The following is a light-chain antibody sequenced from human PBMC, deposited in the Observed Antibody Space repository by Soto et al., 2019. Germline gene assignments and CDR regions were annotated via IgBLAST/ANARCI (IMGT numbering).Light chain of an antibody. J-gene: IGKJ4*01. CDR1: QSVSSN. CDR2: GAS. Sequence: EIVMTQSPATLSVSPGERPTLSCRASQSVSSNLGWYQQKPGQSPRLLIYGASTRATGIPVRFSGSGSGTEFTLPISSLQSEDFAIYYCQQYDNWPLTFGGGTKVDIK. V-gene: IGKV3D-15*01. CDR3: QQYDNWPLT.